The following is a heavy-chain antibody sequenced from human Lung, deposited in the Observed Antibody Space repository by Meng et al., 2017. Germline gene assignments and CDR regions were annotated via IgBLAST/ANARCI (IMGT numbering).Heavy chain of an antibody. Sequence: QVQPQQWGAGLLKPSETLSLTCVVSGGSFSDYYWSWIRQPPGKGLEWIGEINHSGSTNYNPSLESRATISVDTSRNNLFLKLSSVTAADSAVYYCARGPTTMAHDFDYWGQGTLVTVSS. J-gene: IGHJ4*02. CDR2: INHSGST. CDR1: GGSFSDYY. D-gene: IGHD4-11*01. CDR3: ARGPTTMAHDFDY. V-gene: IGHV4-34*01.